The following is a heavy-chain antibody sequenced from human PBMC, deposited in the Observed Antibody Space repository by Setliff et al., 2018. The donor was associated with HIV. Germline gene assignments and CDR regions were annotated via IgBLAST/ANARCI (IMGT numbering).Heavy chain of an antibody. D-gene: IGHD2-8*01. Sequence: GESLKISCAASGCTFRAHWMLWFRQAPGKGLMWVSRISPDGTKTNHADSVKGRCTTSRDNSKNMFYLQMHNVRSEDTGFYYCARDEFPYARDVWGPGTLVTVSS. V-gene: IGHV3-74*01. CDR1: GCTFRAHW. CDR2: ISPDGTKT. CDR3: ARDEFPYARDV. J-gene: IGHJ4*02.